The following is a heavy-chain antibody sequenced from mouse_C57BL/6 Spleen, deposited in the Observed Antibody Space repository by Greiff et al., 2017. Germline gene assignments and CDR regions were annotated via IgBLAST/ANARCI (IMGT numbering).Heavy chain of an antibody. V-gene: IGHV14-2*01. CDR3: ANSSGCSSWFAY. CDR1: GFNIKNYY. J-gene: IGHJ3*01. CDR2: IDPADGET. D-gene: IGHD3-2*02. Sequence: EVQLQQSGAELVKPGASVKLSCTASGFNIKNYYMHWVKQRPEQGLEWIGRIDPADGETKYAPKFQGKATITADTSSNTAYLQLSSLTSEDTAIYYCANSSGCSSWFAYWGQGTMVTVSA.